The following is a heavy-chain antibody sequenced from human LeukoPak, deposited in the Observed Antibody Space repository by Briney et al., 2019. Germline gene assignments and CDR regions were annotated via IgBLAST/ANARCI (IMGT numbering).Heavy chain of an antibody. CDR2: IYHSGST. D-gene: IGHD6-13*01. CDR3: ARDSGRSWYYFDY. CDR1: GGSISSGGYS. J-gene: IGHJ4*02. V-gene: IGHV4-30-2*01. Sequence: SETLSLTCAVSGGSISSGGYSWSWIRQPPGKGLEWIGYIYHSGSTYYNPSLKSRVTISVDRSKNQFSLKLSSVTAADTAVYYCARDSGRSWYYFDYWGQGTLATVSS.